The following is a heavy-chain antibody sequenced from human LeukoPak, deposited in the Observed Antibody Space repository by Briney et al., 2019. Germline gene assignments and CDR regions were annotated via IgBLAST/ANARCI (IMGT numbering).Heavy chain of an antibody. D-gene: IGHD4-17*01. CDR2: ISSSSSTI. CDR1: GFTFSSYS. V-gene: IGHV3-48*04. Sequence: GGSLRLSCAASGFTFSSYSMNWVRQAPGKGPEWVSYISSSSSTIYYADSVKGRFTISRDNAKNSLYLQMNSLRAEDTAVYYCARDHDYGDYDVWFDPWGQGTLVTVSS. J-gene: IGHJ5*02. CDR3: ARDHDYGDYDVWFDP.